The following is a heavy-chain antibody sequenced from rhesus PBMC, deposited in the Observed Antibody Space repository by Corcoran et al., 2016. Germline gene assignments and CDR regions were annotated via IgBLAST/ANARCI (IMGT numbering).Heavy chain of an antibody. D-gene: IGHD4-29*01. CDR2: IYGSSGST. Sequence: QVQLQESGPGLVKPSETLSLTCAVSGYSISSGYDWSWIRQPPGKGLELIGYIYGSSGSTNYNPSLKNRFTISKDTSKNQFCLKLSSVTAADTAVYYGARDRTTVGYFDYWGQGVLVTVSS. CDR3: ARDRTTVGYFDY. V-gene: IGHV4-127*01. CDR1: GYSISSGYD. J-gene: IGHJ4*01.